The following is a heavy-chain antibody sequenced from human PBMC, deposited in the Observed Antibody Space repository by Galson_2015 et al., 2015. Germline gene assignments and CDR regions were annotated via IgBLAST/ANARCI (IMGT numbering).Heavy chain of an antibody. CDR3: ARVKVAYGLGTRLGDTAYYFDH. J-gene: IGHJ4*02. V-gene: IGHV3-11*06. D-gene: IGHD3-10*01. CDR1: GFIFSDYY. CDR2: ISTSSSFT. Sequence: LRLSCAASGFIFSDYYMGWIRQAPGKGLEWLSFISTSSSFTDNADSVTGRFTISRDNAKNSLYLQMNSVRAEDTAVYYCARVKVAYGLGTRLGDTAYYFDHWGRGTLVTVSS.